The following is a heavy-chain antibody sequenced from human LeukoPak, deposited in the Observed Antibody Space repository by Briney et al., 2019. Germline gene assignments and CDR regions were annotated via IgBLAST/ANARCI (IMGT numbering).Heavy chain of an antibody. J-gene: IGHJ2*01. CDR3: AKSVPAYWYFDL. CDR1: GFTFSSYA. D-gene: IGHD6-19*01. V-gene: IGHV3-23*01. CDR2: ISGSGLST. Sequence: GGSLRLSCAASGFTFSSYAMSWVRQAPGKGLEWVSAISGSGLSTYYADSVKGRFTISRDNSKNTLYLQMNSLRAEDTAIYYSAKSVPAYWYFDLWGRGTLLTVSS.